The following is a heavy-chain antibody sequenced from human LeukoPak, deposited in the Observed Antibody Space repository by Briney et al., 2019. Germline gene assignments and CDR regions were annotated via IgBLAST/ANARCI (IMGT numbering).Heavy chain of an antibody. Sequence: GGSLRLSCAASGFTFRNYCMQWVRQPAGRGREWVAFISYDRRNKYYADSMKGRTTIYRDNSKNTLYLQMNSLGPEDASVYYCARSPTSWYFDYWGQGTLVTVSS. J-gene: IGHJ4*02. V-gene: IGHV3-30*03. CDR3: ARSPTSWYFDY. CDR2: ISYDRRNK. D-gene: IGHD2-2*01. CDR1: GFTFRNYC.